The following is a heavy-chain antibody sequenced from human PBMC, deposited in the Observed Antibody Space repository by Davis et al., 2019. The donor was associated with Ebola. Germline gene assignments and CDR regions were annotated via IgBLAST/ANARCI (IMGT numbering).Heavy chain of an antibody. D-gene: IGHD3-16*02. V-gene: IGHV3-23*01. Sequence: AISGSGGSTYYADSVKGRFTISRDNSKNTLYLQMNSLRAEDTAVYYCAKDSRIMITFGGVIVWGQGTLVTVSS. CDR2: ISGSGGST. CDR3: AKDSRIMITFGGVIV. J-gene: IGHJ4*02.